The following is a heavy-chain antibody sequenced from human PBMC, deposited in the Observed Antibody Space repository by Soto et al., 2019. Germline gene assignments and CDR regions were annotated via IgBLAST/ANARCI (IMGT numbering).Heavy chain of an antibody. CDR2: IIPIFGTA. J-gene: IGHJ4*02. Sequence: ASVKVSCKASGGTFSSYAISWVRQAPGQGLEWMGGIIPIFGTANYAQKFQGRVTITADESTSTAYMELSSLRSEDTAVYYCASSPYYYDSSGYYYGGIYWGQGTLVTVSS. CDR3: ASSPYYYDSSGYYYGGIY. V-gene: IGHV1-69*13. CDR1: GGTFSSYA. D-gene: IGHD3-22*01.